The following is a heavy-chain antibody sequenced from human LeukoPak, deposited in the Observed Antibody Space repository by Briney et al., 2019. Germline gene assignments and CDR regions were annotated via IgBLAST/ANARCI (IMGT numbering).Heavy chain of an antibody. CDR1: GFTFSNYA. D-gene: IGHD2-21*01. CDR3: ATEKGDSPDY. J-gene: IGHJ4*02. Sequence: GSLRLSCAASGFTFSNYAMAWVRQAPGKGLERVSGLSGSGGNTYYADSVKGRFTISRDNPKNTLYLQMNSLRAEDTAVYYCATEKGDSPDYWGQGTLVTVSS. V-gene: IGHV3-23*01. CDR2: LSGSGGNT.